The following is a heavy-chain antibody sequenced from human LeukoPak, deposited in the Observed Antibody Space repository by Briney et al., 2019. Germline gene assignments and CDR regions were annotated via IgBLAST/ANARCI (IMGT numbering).Heavy chain of an antibody. CDR2: IIPIFGTA. Sequence: ASVKVSCKASGGTFSSYAISWVRQAPGQGLEWMGGIIPIFGTANYAQKFQGRVTITADESTSTAYVELSSLRSEDTVVYYCARDSDIVVVPATLDVWGQGTTVTVSS. CDR1: GGTFSSYA. J-gene: IGHJ6*02. V-gene: IGHV1-69*13. D-gene: IGHD2-2*01. CDR3: ARDSDIVVVPATLDV.